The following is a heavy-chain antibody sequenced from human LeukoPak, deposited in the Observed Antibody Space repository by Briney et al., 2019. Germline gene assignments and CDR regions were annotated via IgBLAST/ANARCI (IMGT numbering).Heavy chain of an antibody. CDR1: GGSISSYY. CDR2: IYTSGST. Sequence: SETLSLTCTVSGGSISSYYWSWIRQPAGKGLEWIGRIYTSGSTNYNPSLKSRVTMSVDTSKNQFSLKLTSVTAADTAAYYCARHGVLATLWWFDPWGQGTLVTVSS. D-gene: IGHD2-15*01. V-gene: IGHV4-4*07. J-gene: IGHJ5*02. CDR3: ARHGVLATLWWFDP.